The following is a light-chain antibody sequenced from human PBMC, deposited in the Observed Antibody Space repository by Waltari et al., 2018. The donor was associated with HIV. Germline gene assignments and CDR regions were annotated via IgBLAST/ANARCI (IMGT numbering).Light chain of an antibody. CDR2: WAS. CDR1: RTILFSSDNRNC. CDR3: QQYYSLGPT. J-gene: IGKJ4*01. V-gene: IGKV4-1*01. Sequence: DIVMTQSPNSLAVSLGERATINCRSSRTILFSSDNRNCLAWYQQKPGQSPKLLIYWASTRASGVPDRFSGSGSGTNFSLTISTRQTDDVALYYCQQYYSLGPTFGGGTKVEIK.